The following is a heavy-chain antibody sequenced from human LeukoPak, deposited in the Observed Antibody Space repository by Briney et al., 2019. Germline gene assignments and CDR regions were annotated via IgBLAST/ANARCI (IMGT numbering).Heavy chain of an antibody. CDR3: ARPHSSGWYGGFDI. D-gene: IGHD6-19*01. CDR2: INYSGTT. Sequence: SETLSLTCTVSGGSISSSTYYWGWIRQPPGKGLEWIGSINYSGTTYYNPSLKSRVTISVDTSKNQFSLKLSSVTAADTAVYYCARPHSSGWYGGFDIWGQGTMVPVSS. V-gene: IGHV4-39*01. J-gene: IGHJ3*02. CDR1: GGSISSSTYY.